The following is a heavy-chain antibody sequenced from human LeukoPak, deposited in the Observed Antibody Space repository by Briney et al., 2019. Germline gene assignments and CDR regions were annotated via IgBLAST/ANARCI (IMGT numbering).Heavy chain of an antibody. J-gene: IGHJ6*02. CDR2: IYYSGST. CDR1: GGSISRYY. D-gene: IGHD3-3*01. CDR3: ARQGRFSYFGMDV. V-gene: IGHV4-59*01. Sequence: SETLSLTCTVSGGSISRYYWSWIRQPPGKGLEWIGYIYYSGSTNYNPSLKSRVTISVDTSKNQFSLKLSSVTAADTAVYYCARQGRFSYFGMDVWGQGTTVTVSS.